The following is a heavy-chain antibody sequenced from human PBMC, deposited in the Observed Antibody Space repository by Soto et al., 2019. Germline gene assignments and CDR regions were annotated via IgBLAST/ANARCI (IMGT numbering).Heavy chain of an antibody. CDR3: ARENSSDYYYYYYGMDV. CDR2: IYHSGST. D-gene: IGHD2-15*01. CDR1: GYSISSDYY. J-gene: IGHJ6*02. Sequence: SETLSLTCAVSGYSISSDYYWGWIRQPPGKGLEWIGSIYHSGSTYYNPSLKSRVTISVDTSKNQFSLKLSSVTAADTAVYYCARENSSDYYYYYYGMDVWGQGTTVTVSS. V-gene: IGHV4-38-2*02.